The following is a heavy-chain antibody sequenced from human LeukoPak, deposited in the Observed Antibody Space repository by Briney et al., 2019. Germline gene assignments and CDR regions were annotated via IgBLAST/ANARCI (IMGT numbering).Heavy chain of an antibody. CDR1: GFTFSSYG. CDR3: AKDSYRYCSSTSCYAFDI. Sequence: GGSLRLSCAASGFTFSSYGMHWVRQAPGKGLEWVAFIRYDGSNKYYADSVKGRFTISRDNSKNTLYLQMNSLRVEGTAVYYCAKDSYRYCSSTSCYAFDIWGQGTMVTVSS. CDR2: IRYDGSNK. J-gene: IGHJ3*02. V-gene: IGHV3-30*02. D-gene: IGHD2-2*01.